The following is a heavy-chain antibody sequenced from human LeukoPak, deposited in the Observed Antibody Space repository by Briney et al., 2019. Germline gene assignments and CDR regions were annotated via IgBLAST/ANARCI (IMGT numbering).Heavy chain of an antibody. CDR2: IYYSGST. Sequence: QASETLSLTCTVSGGSISSSSYYWGWIRQPPGKGLEWIGSIYYSGSTYYNPSLKSRVTISVDTSKNQFSLKQSSVTAADTAVYYCASGVGYCSSTSCYTNAFDIWGQGTMVTVSS. CDR1: GGSISSSSYY. D-gene: IGHD2-2*02. CDR3: ASGVGYCSSTSCYTNAFDI. J-gene: IGHJ3*02. V-gene: IGHV4-39*01.